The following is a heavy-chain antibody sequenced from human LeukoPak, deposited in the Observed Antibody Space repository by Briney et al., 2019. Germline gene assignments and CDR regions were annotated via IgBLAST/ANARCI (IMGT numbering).Heavy chain of an antibody. CDR1: GGSVSGYY. CDR2: IYYSGST. Sequence: SETLSLTCTVSGGSVSGYYWSWIRQPPGKGLEWIGNIYYSGSTNYNPSLKSRVTISVDTSKNKFSLKLSSVTAADTAVYYCARAVEGLDDAFDIWGQGTLVTVSS. CDR3: ARAVEGLDDAFDI. J-gene: IGHJ3*02. V-gene: IGHV4-59*02. D-gene: IGHD3-3*01.